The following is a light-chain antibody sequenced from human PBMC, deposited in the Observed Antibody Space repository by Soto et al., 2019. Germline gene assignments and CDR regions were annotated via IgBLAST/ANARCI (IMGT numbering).Light chain of an antibody. Sequence: QSVLTQPASVSGSPGQSITISCTGTSSDVGFYNYVSWYQQHPGKAPKLMVYEVSNRPSGVSNRFSGSKSGNTASLTISGLQTEDDSHYYCCSYANGNTLLFGGGTKLTVL. J-gene: IGLJ2*01. V-gene: IGLV2-23*02. CDR3: CSYANGNTLL. CDR2: EVS. CDR1: SSDVGFYNY.